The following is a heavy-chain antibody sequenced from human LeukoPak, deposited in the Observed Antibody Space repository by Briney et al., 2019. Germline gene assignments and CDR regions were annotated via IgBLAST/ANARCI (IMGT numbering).Heavy chain of an antibody. CDR2: IYYSGST. V-gene: IGHV4-59*01. CDR1: GGSISSYY. Sequence: SETLSLTCTVSGGSISSYYWSWIRQHPGKGLEWVGYIYYSGSTNYNPSLKSRVTISVDTSKNQFSLKLSSVTAADTAVYYCARDFSSTWYYFDYWGQGTLVTVSS. J-gene: IGHJ4*02. CDR3: ARDFSSTWYYFDY. D-gene: IGHD6-13*01.